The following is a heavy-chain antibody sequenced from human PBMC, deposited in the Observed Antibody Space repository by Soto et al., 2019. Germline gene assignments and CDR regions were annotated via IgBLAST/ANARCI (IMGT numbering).Heavy chain of an antibody. CDR1: GFTFSNYA. J-gene: IGHJ4*02. Sequence: EVQLLDSGGGLVQPGGSLRLSCAASGFTFSNYAMTWVRQGPGKGLEWVSGISGSGGRSYYADSVTGRFIISRDNSKSTWYLQMNSLRAEDTAVYYCAQAYFVWSSEQPYYFDYWGQGTLFTVSS. CDR3: AQAYFVWSSEQPYYFDY. V-gene: IGHV3-23*01. CDR2: ISGSGGRS. D-gene: IGHD3-16*01.